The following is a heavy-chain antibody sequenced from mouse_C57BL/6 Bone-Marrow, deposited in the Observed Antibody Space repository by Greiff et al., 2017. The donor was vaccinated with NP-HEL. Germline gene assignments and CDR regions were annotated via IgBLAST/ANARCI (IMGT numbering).Heavy chain of an antibody. J-gene: IGHJ2*01. CDR3: ARRGLRTFFDY. CDR1: GYAFSSSW. D-gene: IGHD2-4*01. Sequence: QVQLQQSGPELVKPGASVKISCKASGYAFSSSWMNWVKQRPGQGLEWIGRIYPGDGDTNYNGKFKGKATLTADKSSSTAYMQLSSLTSEDSAVYFCARRGLRTFFDYWGQGTTLTVSS. CDR2: IYPGDGDT. V-gene: IGHV1-82*01.